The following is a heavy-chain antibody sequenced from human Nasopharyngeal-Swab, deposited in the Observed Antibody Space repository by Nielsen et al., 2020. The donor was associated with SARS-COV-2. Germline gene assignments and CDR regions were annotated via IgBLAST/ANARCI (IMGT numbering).Heavy chain of an antibody. Sequence: GESLKISCAASGFTFSSLWMSWVRQVPGKGLEWVADINPDGSEKFYVDSVKGRFTISRDNAKNSMSLQMNSLRVEDTAVYYCARLATMIRGDYTTYYNGDMDVWGQGTTVTLSS. CDR2: INPDGSEK. D-gene: IGHD3-10*01. CDR1: GFTFSSLW. V-gene: IGHV3-7*01. CDR3: ARLATMIRGDYTTYYNGDMDV. J-gene: IGHJ6*02.